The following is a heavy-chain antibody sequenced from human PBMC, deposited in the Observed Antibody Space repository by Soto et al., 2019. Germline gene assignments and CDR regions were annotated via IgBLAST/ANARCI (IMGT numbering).Heavy chain of an antibody. CDR3: AASLFYYGMDV. CDR2: IYPGDSDT. V-gene: IGHV5-51*01. J-gene: IGHJ6*02. CDR1: GYTFTNYW. Sequence: GESLKISCKGSGYTFTNYWIGWVRQMPGKGQEWMGIIYPGDSDTKYNPSFQGQVTISADKSITPTYLQWCSLKASDTAIYYCAASLFYYGMDVWGQGTTVTVSS.